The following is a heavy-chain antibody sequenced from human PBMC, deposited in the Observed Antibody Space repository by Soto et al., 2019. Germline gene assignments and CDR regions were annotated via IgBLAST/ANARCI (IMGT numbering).Heavy chain of an antibody. CDR2: IYPGDSDT. Sequence: GESLKISCKGSGYSFTSYWIGWVRQMPGKGLEWMGIIYPGDSDTRYSPSFQGQVTISADKSISTAYLQWSSLKASDTAMYYCARLRGVGVVRYYFDYWGQGTLVTVSS. V-gene: IGHV5-51*01. D-gene: IGHD3-3*01. CDR1: GYSFTSYW. CDR3: ARLRGVGVVRYYFDY. J-gene: IGHJ4*02.